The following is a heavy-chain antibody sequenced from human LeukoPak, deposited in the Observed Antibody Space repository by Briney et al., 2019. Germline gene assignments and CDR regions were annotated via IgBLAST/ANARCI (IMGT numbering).Heavy chain of an antibody. CDR1: GGSFSGYY. V-gene: IGHV4-34*01. CDR3: ARDRPSLYCSGGSCYRDAFDI. Sequence: PSETLSLTCAVYGGSFSGYYWSWIRQPPGKGLEWIGEINHSGSTNYNPSLKSRVTISVDTSKNQFSLKLSSVTAADTAVYYCARDRPSLYCSGGSCYRDAFDIWGQGTMVTVSS. J-gene: IGHJ3*02. D-gene: IGHD2-15*01. CDR2: INHSGST.